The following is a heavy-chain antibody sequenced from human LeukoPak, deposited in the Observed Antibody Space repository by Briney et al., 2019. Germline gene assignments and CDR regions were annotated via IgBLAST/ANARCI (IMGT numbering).Heavy chain of an antibody. CDR3: AKDTSQWLGMDV. CDR1: GFTFDDYG. CDR2: IKEDGSEK. D-gene: IGHD6-19*01. V-gene: IGHV3-7*03. Sequence: GGSLRLSCAASGFTFDDYGMSWVRQAPGKGLEWVADIKEDGSEKSYVDSVKGRFTISRDNAKNSLYLQMNSLRAEDMALYYCAKDTSQWLGMDVWGKGTTVTVSS. J-gene: IGHJ6*04.